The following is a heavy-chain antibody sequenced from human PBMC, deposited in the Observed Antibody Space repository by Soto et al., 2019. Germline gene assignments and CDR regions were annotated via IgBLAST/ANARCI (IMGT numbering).Heavy chain of an antibody. D-gene: IGHD6-19*01. V-gene: IGHV3-20*04. J-gene: IGHJ3*02. CDR3: ARDGGVAVAVDASDI. CDR2: INWSGSST. CDR1: GFTFEDHG. Sequence: EVQLVESGGGVVRPGGSLRLSCAASGFTFEDHGMTWVRHVPGKGLEWVAEINWSGSSTSYADSVKGRFTISRDNAKNSLYLQMNILRAEDTALYFCARDGGVAVAVDASDIWGQGTMVTVSS.